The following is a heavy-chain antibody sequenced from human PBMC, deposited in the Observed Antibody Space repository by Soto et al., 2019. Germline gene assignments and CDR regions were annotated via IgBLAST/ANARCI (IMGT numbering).Heavy chain of an antibody. CDR2: VYYRGKN. J-gene: IGHJ4*02. D-gene: IGHD2-15*01. CDR1: GGSVTNSSYY. CDR3: VSQPTPVPTQAYFDY. V-gene: IGHV4-39*02. Sequence: SETLSLTCTVSGGSVTNSSYYWGWIRQSPGKGLEWIGSVYYRGKNYSKSSVKSRVTISVDTYKNRFSLSLNSVTASDRAVYLCVSQPTPVPTQAYFDYWGPGALVTVSS.